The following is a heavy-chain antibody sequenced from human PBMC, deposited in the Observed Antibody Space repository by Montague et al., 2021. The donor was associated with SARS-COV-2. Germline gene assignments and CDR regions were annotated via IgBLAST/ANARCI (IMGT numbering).Heavy chain of an antibody. CDR2: SRYGGTS. V-gene: IGHV4-39*07. CDR3: ARENTVTTFGGPYYIDS. J-gene: IGHJ4*02. Sequence: SETLSLTCTVSSGSISNDIYYWGWIRQPPGKGPEWIGGSRYGGTSYYNPSLKSRVTISVDTSKNQFSLKLSSVTAADTAVYYCARENTVTTFGGPYYIDSWGQGTLVTVSA. D-gene: IGHD4-17*01. CDR1: SGSISNDIYY.